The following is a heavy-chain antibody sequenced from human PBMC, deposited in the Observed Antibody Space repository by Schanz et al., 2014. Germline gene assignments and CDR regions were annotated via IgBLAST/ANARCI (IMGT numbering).Heavy chain of an antibody. V-gene: IGHV3-72*01. Sequence: VQLVESGGGVVQPGGSLRLSCAASGFTFSAYYMDWVRQAPGKGLEWVGRTRNRANNYFTEYAASVKGRFTISRDDSKSSLYLQMSSLESEDTALYYCTRVTRSPRGPDMDVWGQGTTVTVSS. D-gene: IGHD2-2*01. CDR3: TRVTRSPRGPDMDV. CDR1: GFTFSAYY. CDR2: TRNRANNYFT. J-gene: IGHJ6*02.